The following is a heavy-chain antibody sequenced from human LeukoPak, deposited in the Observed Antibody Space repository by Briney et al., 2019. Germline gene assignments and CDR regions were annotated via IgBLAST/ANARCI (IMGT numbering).Heavy chain of an antibody. Sequence: SVKVSCKASGGTFSSYAISWVRQAPGQGLEWMGGIIPIFGTANYAQKFQGRVTITADESTSTAYMELRSLRSDDTAVYYCASGYSPYYFDYWGRGTLVTVSS. J-gene: IGHJ4*02. CDR2: IIPIFGTA. CDR1: GGTFSSYA. CDR3: ASGYSPYYFDY. V-gene: IGHV1-69*13. D-gene: IGHD3-22*01.